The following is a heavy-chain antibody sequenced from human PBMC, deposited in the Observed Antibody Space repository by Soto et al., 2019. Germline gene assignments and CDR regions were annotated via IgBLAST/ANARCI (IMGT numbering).Heavy chain of an antibody. CDR1: GYTLNEVA. Sequence: QVQLVQSGAEVKKPGASVKVSCKVSGYTLNEVAMHWVRQAPGKGLEWLGGFDPDEAETIYAQHFQGRVTMTEDTSTDPVYMELSSPRSEDTALYFCTTYQGDYNFDHWGQGTLVTVSS. V-gene: IGHV1-24*01. D-gene: IGHD4-17*01. J-gene: IGHJ5*02. CDR2: FDPDEAET. CDR3: TTYQGDYNFDH.